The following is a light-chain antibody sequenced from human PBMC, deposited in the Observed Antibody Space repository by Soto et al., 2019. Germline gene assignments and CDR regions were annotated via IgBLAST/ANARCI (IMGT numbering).Light chain of an antibody. CDR1: QRLVHRDGNTY. CDR3: MQATQFPLT. V-gene: IGKV2-24*01. Sequence: DIVLTQTPLSSPVTVGQPASISCRSSQRLVHRDGNTYLSWLQQRPGQPPRLLIYQISNRFSGVPDRFTGSGAGADFTLTISRVEAEDVGTYYCMQATQFPLTFGGGTKVKIK. CDR2: QIS. J-gene: IGKJ4*01.